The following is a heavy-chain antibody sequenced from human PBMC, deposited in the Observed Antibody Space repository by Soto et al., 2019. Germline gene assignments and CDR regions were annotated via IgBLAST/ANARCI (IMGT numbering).Heavy chain of an antibody. Sequence: SETVSLTCTVSGGSISSYYWSWIRQPPGKGLEWIGYIYYSGSTNYNPSLKSRVTISVDTSKNQFSLKLSSVTAADTAVYYCARARDFWSGYTRLDPWGQGTLVTVSS. CDR1: GGSISSYY. CDR3: ARARDFWSGYTRLDP. V-gene: IGHV4-59*08. CDR2: IYYSGST. D-gene: IGHD3-3*01. J-gene: IGHJ5*02.